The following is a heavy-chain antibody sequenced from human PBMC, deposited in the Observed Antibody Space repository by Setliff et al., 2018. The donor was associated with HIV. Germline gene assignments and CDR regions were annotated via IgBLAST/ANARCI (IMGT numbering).Heavy chain of an antibody. CDR3: ARPRRVRSRAWYWFDI. J-gene: IGHJ5*02. D-gene: IGHD6-19*01. V-gene: IGHV4-38-2*01. CDR2: IYQSGSI. CDR1: GYSINSGFS. Sequence: SETLSLTCAASGYSINSGFSRAWIRQPPGQGPQWIGSIYQSGSIYSNPSLQSRVTISVDSSKNQFSLNLFSVTAADTAVYYCARPRRVRSRAWYWFDIWGQGTLVTVSS.